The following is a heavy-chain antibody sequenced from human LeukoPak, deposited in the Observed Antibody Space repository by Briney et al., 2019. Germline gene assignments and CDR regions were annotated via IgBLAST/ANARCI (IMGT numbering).Heavy chain of an antibody. CDR3: ARGESMYYFDY. V-gene: IGHV3-30-3*01. CDR1: GFTFSSYA. D-gene: IGHD1-26*01. CDR2: ISYDGSNK. Sequence: PGGSLRLSCAASGFTFSSYAMHWVRQAPGKGLEWVAVISYDGSNKYYADSVKGRFTISRDNSKNTLYLQMNSLRAEDTAVYYCARGESMYYFDYWGQGTLVTVSS. J-gene: IGHJ4*02.